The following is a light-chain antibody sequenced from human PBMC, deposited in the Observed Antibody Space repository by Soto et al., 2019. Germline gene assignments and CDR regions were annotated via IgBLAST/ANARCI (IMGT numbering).Light chain of an antibody. CDR3: QQRSNWPPIT. CDR1: QSVHNY. Sequence: EIVLTQSPATLSLSPGERATLYCSASQSVHNYLAWYQQRPGQAPRLLIYGASTRAAGIPARFSGSGSGTDFTLTISSLEPEDFAVYYCQQRSNWPPITFGQGTRLEIK. CDR2: GAS. J-gene: IGKJ5*01. V-gene: IGKV3-11*01.